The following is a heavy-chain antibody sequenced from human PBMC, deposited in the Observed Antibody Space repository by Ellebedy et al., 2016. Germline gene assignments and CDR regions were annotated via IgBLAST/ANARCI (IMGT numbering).Heavy chain of an antibody. J-gene: IGHJ4*02. CDR2: IKQDGSEK. V-gene: IGHV3-7*01. CDR3: AGTLEYCYNTSC. CDR1: GFTVSNYW. D-gene: IGHD2/OR15-2a*01. Sequence: GGSLRLXXAASGFTVSNYWMSWVRQAPGKGLEWVANIKQDGSEKYYVDSVKGRFTISRDNAKNSLYLQMNSLRGEDTAVYYCAGTLEYCYNTSCWGQGTLVTVSS.